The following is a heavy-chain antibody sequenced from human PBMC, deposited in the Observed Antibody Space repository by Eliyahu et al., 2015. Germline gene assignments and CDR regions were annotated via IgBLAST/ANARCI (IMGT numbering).Heavy chain of an antibody. D-gene: IGHD1-26*01. CDR1: GGSISSYX. CDR3: ARDRAGGY. V-gene: IGHV4-59*01. CDR2: IYYSGST. J-gene: IGHJ4*02. Sequence: QVQLQESGPGLVKPSEXLXLTCXVSGGSISSYXWSWIRQPPGKGXEWIGYIYYSGSTNYNPSLKSRVTISVDTSKNQFSLKLSSVTAADTAVYYCARDRAGGYWGQGTLVTVSS.